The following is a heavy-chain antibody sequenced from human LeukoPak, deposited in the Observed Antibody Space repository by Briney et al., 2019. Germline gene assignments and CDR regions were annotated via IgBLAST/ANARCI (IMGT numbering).Heavy chain of an antibody. J-gene: IGHJ4*02. CDR3: ANHLACGSTSCPPFDD. Sequence: GGSLRLSCAASGFSFNTYWMSWVRQAPGKGLEWVSSISNDGKYIYYADSVKGRFTISRDNAKSSLYLQMNSLRAEDTAVYYCANHLACGSTSCPPFDDWGQGALVTVSS. CDR2: ISNDGKYI. D-gene: IGHD2-2*01. V-gene: IGHV3-21*01. CDR1: GFSFNTYW.